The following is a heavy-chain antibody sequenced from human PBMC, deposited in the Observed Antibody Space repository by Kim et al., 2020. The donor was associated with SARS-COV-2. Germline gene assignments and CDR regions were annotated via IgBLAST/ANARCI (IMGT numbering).Heavy chain of an antibody. D-gene: IGHD3-10*01. Sequence: GGSLRLSCAASGFTFSSYGMHWVRQAPGKGLEWVAVIWYDGSNKYYADSVKGRFTISRDNSKNTLYLQMNSLRAEDTAVYYCAREFPKVRGKLNYYYYGMDVWGQGTTVTVSS. CDR1: GFTFSSYG. V-gene: IGHV3-33*08. CDR3: AREFPKVRGKLNYYYYGMDV. J-gene: IGHJ6*02. CDR2: IWYDGSNK.